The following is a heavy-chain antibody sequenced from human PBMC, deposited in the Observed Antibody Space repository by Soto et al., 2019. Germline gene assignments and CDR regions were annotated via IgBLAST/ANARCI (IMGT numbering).Heavy chain of an antibody. Sequence: RRLSCAASGFTFSSYEMNWVRQAPGKGLEWVSYISSSGSTIYYADSVKGRFTISRDNAKNSLYLQMNSLRAEDTAVYYCARGQYSSGPGYFDYSGQETLVTVSS. CDR2: ISSSGSTI. CDR3: ARGQYSSGPGYFDY. J-gene: IGHJ4*02. CDR1: GFTFSSYE. D-gene: IGHD6-19*01. V-gene: IGHV3-48*03.